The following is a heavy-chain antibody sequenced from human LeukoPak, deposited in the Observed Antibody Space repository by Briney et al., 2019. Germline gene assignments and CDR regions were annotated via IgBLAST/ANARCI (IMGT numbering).Heavy chain of an antibody. J-gene: IGHJ4*02. Sequence: ASVKVSCKASGYTFTSYYMHWVRQAPGQGREWMGLIYPSGGSTSYAQKFQGRVTMTRDTSTSTVYMELSSLRSEDTAVYYCARVNHYYDSSGYHDPFDYWGQGTLVTVSS. CDR2: IYPSGGST. D-gene: IGHD3-22*01. V-gene: IGHV1-46*01. CDR1: GYTFTSYY. CDR3: ARVNHYYDSSGYHDPFDY.